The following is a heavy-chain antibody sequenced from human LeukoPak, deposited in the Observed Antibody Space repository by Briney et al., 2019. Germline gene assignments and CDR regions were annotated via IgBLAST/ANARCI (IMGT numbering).Heavy chain of an antibody. D-gene: IGHD5-18*01. CDR3: ARDPGDSYGYDY. CDR2: ISAYNGNT. J-gene: IGHJ4*02. Sequence: ASVKVSCKASGYTFTSYGISWVRQAPGQGLEWMGWISAYNGNTNYAQKFQGRVTITADKSTSTAYMELSSLRSEDTAVYYCARDPGDSYGYDYWGQGTLVTVSS. CDR1: GYTFTSYG. V-gene: IGHV1-18*01.